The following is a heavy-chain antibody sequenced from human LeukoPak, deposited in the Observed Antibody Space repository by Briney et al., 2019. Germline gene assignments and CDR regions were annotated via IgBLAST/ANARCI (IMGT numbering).Heavy chain of an antibody. CDR1: GFTFSNAW. CDR3: ARDRVATWFGE. J-gene: IGHJ4*02. CDR2: IYSGGST. D-gene: IGHD3-10*01. V-gene: IGHV3-66*01. Sequence: GGSLRLSCAASGFTFSNAWMSWVRQAPGKGLEWVSVIYSGGSTYYADSVKGRFTISRDNSKNTLYLQMNSLRAEDTAVYYCARDRVATWFGEWGQGTLVTVSS.